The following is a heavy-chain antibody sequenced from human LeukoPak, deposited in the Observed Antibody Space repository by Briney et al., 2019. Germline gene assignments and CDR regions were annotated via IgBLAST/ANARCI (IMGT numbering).Heavy chain of an antibody. CDR2: IYGAAET. V-gene: IGHV3-66*02. CDR1: GLTVSSNY. J-gene: IGHJ4*02. CDR3: ARDGKSGEMASFDY. Sequence: GGSLRLSCAISGLTVSSNYMACVRQAPGKGLEWVTVIYGAAETYYVDSVKGRFTISRDNSKNTVYLQMNSLRPEDTAVYYCARDGKSGEMASFDYWGQGTLVTVSS. D-gene: IGHD5-24*01.